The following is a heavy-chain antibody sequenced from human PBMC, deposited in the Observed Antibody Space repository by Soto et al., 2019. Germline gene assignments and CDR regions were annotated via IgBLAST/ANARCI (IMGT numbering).Heavy chain of an antibody. J-gene: IGHJ6*02. CDR2: INPSGGSK. Sequence: ASVKVSCKASGYTFTSYYMHWVRQAPGQGLEWMGIINPSGGSKSYAQKFQGRVTMTRDTSTSTVYMELSSLRSEDTAVYYCARSVQKDGSGTKDYYGMDVWGQGTTVTVSS. V-gene: IGHV1-46*01. CDR1: GYTFTSYY. D-gene: IGHD3-10*01. CDR3: ARSVQKDGSGTKDYYGMDV.